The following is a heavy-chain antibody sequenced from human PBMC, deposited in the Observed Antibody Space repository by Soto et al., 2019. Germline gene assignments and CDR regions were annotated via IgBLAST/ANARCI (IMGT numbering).Heavy chain of an antibody. J-gene: IGHJ4*02. CDR3: ARRARGNWAFDY. Sequence: PGASLNGCCAGCGYTFIYYWVGWVRQMPGKGLEWMGIIYPGDSDTRYSPSFQGQVTFSADRSTSSAYLQWSSLKASDTAIYFCARRARGNWAFDYWGQGTLVTVSS. CDR2: IYPGDSDT. CDR1: GYTFIYYW. V-gene: IGHV5-51*01. D-gene: IGHD3-16*01.